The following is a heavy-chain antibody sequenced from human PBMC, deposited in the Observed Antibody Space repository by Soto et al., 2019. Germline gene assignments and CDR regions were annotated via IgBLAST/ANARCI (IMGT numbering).Heavy chain of an antibody. D-gene: IGHD5-18*01. CDR3: AKKSYGYGYDDF. V-gene: IGHV3-23*01. CDR2: ISVTGGST. J-gene: IGHJ4*02. CDR1: GFTFSSYA. Sequence: EVQLLESGGGLVQPGGSLRLSCAASGFTFSSYAMSWVRQAPGKGLEWVSAISVTGGSTYYADSVKGRFTISRDNSKNTLYLQMNSLRAEDTAIYYCAKKSYGYGYDDFWGQGTLVTVSS.